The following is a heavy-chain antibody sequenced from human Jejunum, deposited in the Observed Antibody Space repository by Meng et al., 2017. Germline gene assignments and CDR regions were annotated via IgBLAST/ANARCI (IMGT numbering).Heavy chain of an antibody. CDR1: GDSISSDNW. CDR2: IFRTGTS. CDR3: ARKGGTYSTGHFPHFDY. V-gene: IGHV4-4*02. J-gene: IGHJ4*02. D-gene: IGHD6-19*01. Sequence: GQLRGSGPVLLKPSGTLSLTCAVSGDSISSDNWWSWVRQPPGKGPEWIGDIFRTGTSNYSPSLRSRVAIYMDKSKNQFSLSLNSVTAADTAVYYCARKGGTYSTGHFPHFDYWGQGTLVTVSS.